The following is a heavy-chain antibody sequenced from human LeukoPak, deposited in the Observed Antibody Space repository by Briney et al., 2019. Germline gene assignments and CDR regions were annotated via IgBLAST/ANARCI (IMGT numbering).Heavy chain of an antibody. V-gene: IGHV4-59*08. CDR2: IYYSGST. D-gene: IGHD5-18*01. CDR1: GDSVFNNRAA. J-gene: IGHJ3*02. Sequence: PSQTLSLTCGISGDSVFNNRAAWSWIRQPPGKGLEWIGYIYYSGSTNYNPSLKSRVTISVDTSKNQFSLKLSSVTAADTAVYYCARIQTKEYPRIQPGFDIWGQGTMVTVSS. CDR3: ARIQTKEYPRIQPGFDI.